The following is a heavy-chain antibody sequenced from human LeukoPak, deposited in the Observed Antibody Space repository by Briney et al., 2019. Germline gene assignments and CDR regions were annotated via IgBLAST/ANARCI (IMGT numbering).Heavy chain of an antibody. CDR1: GYTFTSYG. J-gene: IGHJ5*02. V-gene: IGHV1-8*02. CDR3: ARGLYYDILTGYYNPNWFDP. D-gene: IGHD3-9*01. Sequence: ASVKVSCKASGYTFTSYGISWVRQAPGQGLEWMGGIIPIFGTANYAQKFQGRVTMTRNTSISTAYMELSSLRSEDTAVYYCARGLYYDILTGYYNPNWFDPWGQGTLVTVSS. CDR2: IIPIFGTA.